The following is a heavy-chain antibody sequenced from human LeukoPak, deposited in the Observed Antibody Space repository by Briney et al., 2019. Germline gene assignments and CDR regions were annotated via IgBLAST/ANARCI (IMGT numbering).Heavy chain of an antibody. V-gene: IGHV4-34*01. Sequence: PSETLSLTCAVYGGSFSGYYWSWIRQPPGKGLEWIGEINHSGSTNYNPSLKSRVTISVDTSKNQFSLKLSSVTAADTAVYYCARGEKYYYDSSGYYCDYWGQGTLVTVSS. CDR1: GGSFSGYY. CDR3: ARGEKYYYDSSGYYCDY. J-gene: IGHJ4*02. D-gene: IGHD3-22*01. CDR2: INHSGST.